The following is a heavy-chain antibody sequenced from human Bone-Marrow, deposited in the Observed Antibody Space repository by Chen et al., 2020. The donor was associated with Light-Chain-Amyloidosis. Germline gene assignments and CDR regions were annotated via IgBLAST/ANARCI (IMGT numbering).Heavy chain of an antibody. CDR2: IKEDGSEK. J-gene: IGHJ1*01. V-gene: IGHV3-7*01. Sequence: VQLVESGGGLVQPGGSLRLSCAASGFTFSSYWMTWVRQAPGKGLEWVANIKEDGSEKYYVDSVKGRFTISRDNAKNSLYLQMNSLRAEDTAVYYCVRDRAVITTHEYFEHWGQGTLVTVSS. D-gene: IGHD3-22*01. CDR1: GFTFSSYW. CDR3: VRDRAVITTHEYFEH.